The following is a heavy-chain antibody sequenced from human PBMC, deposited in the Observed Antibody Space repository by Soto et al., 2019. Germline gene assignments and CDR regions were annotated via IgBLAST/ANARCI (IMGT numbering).Heavy chain of an antibody. V-gene: IGHV1-18*01. Sequence: ASVKVSCKASGYTFTSYGIRWVRQAPGQGLEWMGWIIAYNGNTNYAQKLQGRVTMTTDTSKSTAYMELRSLRSDDTAVYYCARDHYYDSSGYYTHYYYYGMDVWGQGTTVTVSS. J-gene: IGHJ6*02. D-gene: IGHD3-22*01. CDR1: GYTFTSYG. CDR3: ARDHYYDSSGYYTHYYYYGMDV. CDR2: IIAYNGNT.